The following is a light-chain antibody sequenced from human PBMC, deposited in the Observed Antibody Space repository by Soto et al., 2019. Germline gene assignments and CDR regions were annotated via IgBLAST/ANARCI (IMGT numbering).Light chain of an antibody. Sequence: AIRMTQSPSSLSASTGDRVTITCRARQGISSYLAWYQQKPGKAPKLLIYAASTLQSGVPSRFSGSGSGTDFTLTISCLQSEDFAPYYCHQDYSYLELTFGGGTQVEI. J-gene: IGKJ4*01. CDR2: AAS. CDR1: QGISSY. V-gene: IGKV1-8*01. CDR3: HQDYSYLELT.